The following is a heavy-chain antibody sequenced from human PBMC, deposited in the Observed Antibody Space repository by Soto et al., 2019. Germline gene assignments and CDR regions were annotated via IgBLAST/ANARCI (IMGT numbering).Heavy chain of an antibody. CDR3: ARDGGRHSGGIDY. Sequence: SVKVSCKASGGTFSSYSINWVRQAPGQGLEWMGEIIPIFGTANYAQKFQGRVTITADESTSTAYMELSSLRSEDTAVYYCARDGGRHSGGIDYWGQGTLVTVSA. CDR2: IIPIFGTA. CDR1: GGTFSSYS. J-gene: IGHJ4*02. V-gene: IGHV1-69*13. D-gene: IGHD1-26*01.